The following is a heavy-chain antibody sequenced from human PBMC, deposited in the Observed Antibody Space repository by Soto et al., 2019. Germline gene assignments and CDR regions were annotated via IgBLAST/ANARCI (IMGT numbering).Heavy chain of an antibody. Sequence: PGGSLRLSCAASGFTFSSYGMHWVRQAPGKGLEWVAVISYDGSNKYYADSVKGRFTISRDNSKNTLYLQMNSLRAEDTAVYYCAKDFGGPVTTSLDYWGQGTLVTVSS. CDR3: AKDFGGPVTTSLDY. J-gene: IGHJ4*02. D-gene: IGHD4-17*01. CDR2: ISYDGSNK. V-gene: IGHV3-30*18. CDR1: GFTFSSYG.